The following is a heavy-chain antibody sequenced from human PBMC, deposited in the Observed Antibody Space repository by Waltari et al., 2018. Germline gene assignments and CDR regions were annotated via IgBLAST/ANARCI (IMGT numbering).Heavy chain of an antibody. Sequence: EVQLVETGGGLIQPGGSLRLSCAASGFSVRSNSMSWVRRAPGKGLEWVSVLYTGGSTYYADSVKGRFTISRDKSKNTVYLQMNSLRAEDTAVYYCAGSLLVRGYGMDVWGQGTTVIVSS. CDR1: GFSVRSNS. D-gene: IGHD3-10*01. J-gene: IGHJ6*02. V-gene: IGHV3-53*02. CDR3: AGSLLVRGYGMDV. CDR2: LYTGGST.